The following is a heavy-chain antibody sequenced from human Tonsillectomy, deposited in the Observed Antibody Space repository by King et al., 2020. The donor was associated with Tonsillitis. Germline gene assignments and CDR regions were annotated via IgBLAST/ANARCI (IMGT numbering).Heavy chain of an antibody. V-gene: IGHV3-21*01. Sequence: VQLVESGGGLVKPGGSLRLSCAASGFTFSSYSMNWVRQAPGRGLEWVSSIGGSISDIYYADSLKGRFTISRDNAKNSLYLQMNSLRAEDTAVYYCARDRSSNYGDAPFDYWGQGTLVTVSS. J-gene: IGHJ4*02. D-gene: IGHD4/OR15-4a*01. CDR1: GFTFSSYS. CDR3: ARDRSSNYGDAPFDY. CDR2: IGGSISDI.